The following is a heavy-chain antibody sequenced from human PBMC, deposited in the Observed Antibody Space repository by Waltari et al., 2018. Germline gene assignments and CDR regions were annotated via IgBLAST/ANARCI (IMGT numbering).Heavy chain of an antibody. CDR2: ISWNSGSI. Sequence: EVQLVESGGGLVQPGRSLRLSCAASGFTFDDYAMHWVRQAPGKGLEWVSGISWNSGSIGYADSVKGRFTISRDNAKNSLYLQMNSLRAEDTALYYCAKDKAPYSSGFDYWGQGTLVTVSS. D-gene: IGHD6-19*01. CDR1: GFTFDDYA. J-gene: IGHJ4*02. V-gene: IGHV3-9*01. CDR3: AKDKAPYSSGFDY.